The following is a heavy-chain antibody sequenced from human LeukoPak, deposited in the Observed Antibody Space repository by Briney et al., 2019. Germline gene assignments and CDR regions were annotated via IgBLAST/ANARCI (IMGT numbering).Heavy chain of an antibody. CDR3: ARGGIYDFWSGYDY. CDR2: MNPNSGNT. D-gene: IGHD3-3*01. J-gene: IGHJ4*02. Sequence: ASVKVSCKASAYTVTSYDINWVRQATGQGLEWMGWMNPNSGNTGYAQKFQGRVTMTRNTSISTAYMELSSLRSEDTAVYYCARGGIYDFWSGYDYWGQGTLVTVSS. V-gene: IGHV1-8*01. CDR1: AYTVTSYD.